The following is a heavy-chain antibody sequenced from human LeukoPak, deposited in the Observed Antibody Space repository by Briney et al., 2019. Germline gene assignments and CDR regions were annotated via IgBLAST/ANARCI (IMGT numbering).Heavy chain of an antibody. D-gene: IGHD1-14*01. CDR2: IRYDGTSE. Sequence: GSLRLSCGASGFTFNNYGMLWVRQAPGKGLDWVAFIRYDGTSEYYADSVKGRFIISRDNSKNTLFLEMNSLRPEDTALYYCVKDNPLDYWGQGTLVIVSS. J-gene: IGHJ4*02. CDR1: GFTFNNYG. CDR3: VKDNPLDY. V-gene: IGHV3-30*02.